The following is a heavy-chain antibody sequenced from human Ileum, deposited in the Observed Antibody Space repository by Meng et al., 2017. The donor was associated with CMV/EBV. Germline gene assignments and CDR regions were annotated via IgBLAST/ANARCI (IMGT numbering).Heavy chain of an antibody. V-gene: IGHV4-61*01. D-gene: IGHD2-2*01. J-gene: IGHJ4*02. CDR3: AISSTSRPWGC. CDR2: IYHSGTT. Sequence: SETLSLTCTVSGGSVSSGTHYWSWIRQPPGKGLEWIGYIYHSGTTNYNPSLKSRVTISVDTSKNQFSLKLSSVTAADTAVYYCAISSTSRPWGCWGQGTLVTVSS. CDR1: GGSVSSGTHY.